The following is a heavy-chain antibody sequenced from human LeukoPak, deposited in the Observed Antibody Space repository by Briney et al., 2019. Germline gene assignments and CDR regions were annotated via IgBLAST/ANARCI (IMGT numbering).Heavy chain of an antibody. CDR3: TKDRGGNSRAFDY. CDR1: GLTFSSYA. CDR2: ISGSGGST. Sequence: GGSLRLSCAVSGLTFSSYAMSWVRQAPGKGLEWVSAISGSGGSTYYADSVKGRFTVSRDNSKNTLYLQMNSLRAEDTAVYYCTKDRGGNSRAFDYWGQGTLVTVSS. V-gene: IGHV3-23*01. J-gene: IGHJ4*02. D-gene: IGHD4-23*01.